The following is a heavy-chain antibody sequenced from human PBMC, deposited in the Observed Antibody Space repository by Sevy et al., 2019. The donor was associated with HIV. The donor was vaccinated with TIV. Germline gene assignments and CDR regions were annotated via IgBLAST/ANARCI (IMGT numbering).Heavy chain of an antibody. CDR2: MSGRGGST. D-gene: IGHD3-3*01. V-gene: IGHV3-23*01. J-gene: IGHJ4*02. CDR1: GFTFGNYA. CDR3: AKDVPDQSWYDDFWSGSPCFDY. Sequence: GGSLRLSCAASGFTFGNYAMSWVRQAPGKGLEWVSGMSGRGGSTDYADSVKGRFTISRDNSKNTLYLQMNSLRAEDTAIYYCAKDVPDQSWYDDFWSGSPCFDYWGQGTLVTVSS.